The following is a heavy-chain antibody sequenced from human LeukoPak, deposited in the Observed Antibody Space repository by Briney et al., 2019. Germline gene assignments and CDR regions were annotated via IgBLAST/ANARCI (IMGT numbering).Heavy chain of an antibody. CDR2: ISGSGGST. CDR1: GFSFGSYA. J-gene: IGHJ5*02. V-gene: IGHV3-23*01. D-gene: IGHD3-3*01. Sequence: GGSLRLSCAASGFSFGSYAMGWTRQAPGQGLEWVSAISGSGGSTYYADSVKGRFTISRDNSKNTLYLQMNSLRAEDTAVYYCARYDFRHGYYDGWFDQWGQGSLVTVSS. CDR3: ARYDFRHGYYDGWFDQ.